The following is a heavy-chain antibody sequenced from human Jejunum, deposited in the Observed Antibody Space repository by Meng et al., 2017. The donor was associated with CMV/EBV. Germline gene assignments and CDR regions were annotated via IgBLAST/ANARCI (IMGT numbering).Heavy chain of an antibody. D-gene: IGHD7-27*01. CDR3: ARVNWGPDY. J-gene: IGHJ4*02. V-gene: IGHV4-34*01. CDR1: GGSFRVYY. CDR2: INHSVST. Sequence: LTCAVYGGSFRVYYWSWIRQPPRKGLEWIWEINHSVSTNYNPSLKSRVTISVDTSKNQFSLKLSSVTAADTAVYYCARVNWGPDYWGQGTLVTVSS.